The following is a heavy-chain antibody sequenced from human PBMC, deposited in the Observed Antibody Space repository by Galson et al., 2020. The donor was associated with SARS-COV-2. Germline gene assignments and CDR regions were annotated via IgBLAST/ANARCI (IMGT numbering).Heavy chain of an antibody. CDR2: IYSDGST. Sequence: PGGSLRLSCVGTGFTVSNSYMSWVRQGPGKGLEWVSIIYSDGSTSYAESVKGRFTISRDNALNTVYLQINSLRADDTGIYYCARAPGNSWFDHWGLGTLVTVSS. J-gene: IGHJ5*02. CDR1: GFTVSNSY. V-gene: IGHV3-66*02. CDR3: ARAPGNSWFDH.